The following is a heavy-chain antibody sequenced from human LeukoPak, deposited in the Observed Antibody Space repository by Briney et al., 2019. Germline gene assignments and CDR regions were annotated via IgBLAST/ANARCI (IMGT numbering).Heavy chain of an antibody. J-gene: IGHJ6*02. CDR1: GYTFSSYG. D-gene: IGHD3-10*01. CDR2: ISAYNGNT. Sequence: ASVKVSCKASGYTFSSYGIKWVRQAPGQGLEWMGWISAYNGNTNYAQKLQGRVTMTTDTSTSTAYMELRSLRSDDTAVYYCAREVWFGELWLNYYYGMDVWGQGTTVTVSS. V-gene: IGHV1-18*01. CDR3: AREVWFGELWLNYYYGMDV.